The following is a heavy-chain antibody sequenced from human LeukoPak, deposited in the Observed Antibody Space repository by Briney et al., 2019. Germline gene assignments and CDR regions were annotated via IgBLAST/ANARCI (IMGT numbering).Heavy chain of an antibody. V-gene: IGHV3-30-3*01. Sequence: GGSLRLSCAASGFTFSSYAMHWVRQTPGKGLEWVAVISYDGSNKYYADSVKGRFTISRDNARNTLYLQMNSLRAEDTAVYYCARALTWGLYYFDYWGQGTLVTVSS. CDR2: ISYDGSNK. D-gene: IGHD3-16*01. CDR3: ARALTWGLYYFDY. CDR1: GFTFSSYA. J-gene: IGHJ4*02.